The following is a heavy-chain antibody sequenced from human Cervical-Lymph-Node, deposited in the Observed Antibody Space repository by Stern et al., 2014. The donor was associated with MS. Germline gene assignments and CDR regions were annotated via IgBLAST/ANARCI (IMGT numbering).Heavy chain of an antibody. J-gene: IGHJ5*02. CDR3: ASYHYLSGFAFDP. D-gene: IGHD3-3*01. CDR2: ISPDGTDE. CDR1: GFSFINFW. V-gene: IGHV3-7*01. Sequence: VQLVESGGHLVQPGGSLRLSCAASGFSFINFWMTWVRQAPGKGLEWVATISPDGTDEHFVDSLKGRFAISRDNAKSSVFLQMSSLRVEDTAVYYCASYHYLSGFAFDPWGQGTLVTVSS.